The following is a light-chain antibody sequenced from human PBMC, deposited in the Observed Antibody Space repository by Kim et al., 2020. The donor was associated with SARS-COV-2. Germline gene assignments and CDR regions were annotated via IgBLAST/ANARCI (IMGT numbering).Light chain of an antibody. Sequence: SPGERATLSCRASQSVSSSYIAWYQQRPGQAPRLLIYGASSGATGIPDRFRGSGSGTDFTLTISRLEPEDFAVYYCQQYDRPPWTFGQGTKVDIK. CDR2: GAS. CDR1: QSVSSSY. CDR3: QQYDRPPWT. V-gene: IGKV3-20*01. J-gene: IGKJ1*01.